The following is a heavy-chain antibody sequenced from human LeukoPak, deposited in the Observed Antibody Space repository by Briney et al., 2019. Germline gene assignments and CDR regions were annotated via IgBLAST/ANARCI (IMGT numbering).Heavy chain of an antibody. CDR3: AKGVASSSSWFDP. CDR2: ISWDGGST. J-gene: IGHJ5*02. CDR1: GFTFDDYT. D-gene: IGHD6-6*01. Sequence: TGGSLRLSCAASGFTFDDYTMHWVRQAPGKGLEWVSLISWDGGSTYYADSVKGRFTISRDNSKNSLYLQMNSLRTEDTALYYCAKGVASSSSWFDPWGQGTLVIVSS. V-gene: IGHV3-43*01.